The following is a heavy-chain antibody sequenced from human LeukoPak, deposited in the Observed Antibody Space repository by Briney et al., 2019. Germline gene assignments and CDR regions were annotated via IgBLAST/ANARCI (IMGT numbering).Heavy chain of an antibody. CDR2: IKKDGSEK. CDR3: ARDLSGVTGYTYGRGIDY. D-gene: IGHD5-18*01. CDR1: GFTFSSYW. J-gene: IGHJ4*02. Sequence: GSLRLSCAASGFTFSSYWMSWVRQAPGKGLEWVANIKKDGSEKYYVDAVKGRFTISRDNAKTSLYLQMNSLRAEDTAVYYCARDLSGVTGYTYGRGIDYWGQGTLVTVSS. V-gene: IGHV3-7*01.